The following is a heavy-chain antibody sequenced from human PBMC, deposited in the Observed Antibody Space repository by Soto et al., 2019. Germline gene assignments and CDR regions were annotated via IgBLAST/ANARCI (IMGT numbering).Heavy chain of an antibody. CDR1: GGSISSYY. CDR2: MYNTGST. V-gene: IGHV4-59*01. Sequence: QVRLQESGPGLVKPSETLSLTCTVSGGSISSYYWSWIRQPPGKGLEWIGYMYNTGSTIYNPSLKGRVATSVDTSKNQFSLNLNSVTAAHTAVYYCARDLWGYCGADCYPLDVWGQGTTVTVSS. D-gene: IGHD2-21*02. J-gene: IGHJ6*02. CDR3: ARDLWGYCGADCYPLDV.